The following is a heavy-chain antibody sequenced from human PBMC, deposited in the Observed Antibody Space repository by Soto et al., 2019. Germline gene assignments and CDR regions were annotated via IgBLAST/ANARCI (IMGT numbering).Heavy chain of an antibody. Sequence: ASVKVSCKASGYTFTSYAMHWVRQAPGQRLEWMGWINAGNGNTKYSQKFQGRVTITRDTSASTAYMELSSLRSEDTAVYYCARGSGSYYNNLDYRGKGTLVTASS. CDR1: GYTFTSYA. D-gene: IGHD3-10*01. V-gene: IGHV1-3*01. CDR3: ARGSGSYYNNLDY. J-gene: IGHJ4*02. CDR2: INAGNGNT.